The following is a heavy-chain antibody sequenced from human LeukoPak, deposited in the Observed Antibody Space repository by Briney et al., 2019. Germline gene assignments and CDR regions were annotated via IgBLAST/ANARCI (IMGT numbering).Heavy chain of an antibody. CDR2: ISGSGGST. D-gene: IGHD3-22*01. V-gene: IGHV3-23*01. CDR1: GFTFSSYA. J-gene: IGHJ4*02. Sequence: PGGSLRLSCAASGFTFSSYAISWVRQAPGKGLEWVSAISGSGGSTYYADSVKGRFTISRDNSKNTLYLQMNSLRAEDTAVYYCAKVVVITFGEFDFWGQETLVTVSS. CDR3: AKVVVITFGEFDF.